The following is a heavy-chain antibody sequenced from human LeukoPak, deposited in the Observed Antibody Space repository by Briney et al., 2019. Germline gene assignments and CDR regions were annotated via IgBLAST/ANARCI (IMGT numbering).Heavy chain of an antibody. V-gene: IGHV1-2*02. Sequence: ASVKVSCKASGYTSSGYYLHWVRQAPGQGLEWMGWINPNSGVIGYAQRFQGRVTMTRDTSIRTIYMEIYMELTGLRFDDTALYYCARWDGYSSSPDYWGQGTLVTVSS. D-gene: IGHD6-13*01. J-gene: IGHJ4*02. CDR2: INPNSGVI. CDR3: ARWDGYSSSPDY. CDR1: GYTSSGYY.